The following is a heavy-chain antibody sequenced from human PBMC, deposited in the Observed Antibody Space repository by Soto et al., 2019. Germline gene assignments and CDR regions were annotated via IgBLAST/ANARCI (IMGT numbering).Heavy chain of an antibody. D-gene: IGHD3-3*01. CDR2: ISAYNGNT. CDR3: GRVDGTWRSHPGYHCYYRLED. CDR1: GYTFTSYG. Sequence: ASVKVSCKASGYTFTSYGISWVRQAPGQGLEWMGWISAYNGNTNYAQKLQGRVTMTTDTSTSTAYMELRSLRSEDTAVYYCGRVDGTWRSHPGYHCYYRLEDWGHGTTVTVSS. V-gene: IGHV1-18*01. J-gene: IGHJ6*02.